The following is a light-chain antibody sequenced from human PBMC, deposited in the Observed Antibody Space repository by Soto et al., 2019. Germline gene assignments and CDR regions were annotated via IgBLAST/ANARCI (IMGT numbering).Light chain of an antibody. CDR2: SNN. CDR1: SSNIGSNT. CDR3: AAWDDSLNAL. J-gene: IGLJ1*01. V-gene: IGLV1-44*01. Sequence: QSVLTQPPSASATPGHWVTISCSGSSSNIGSNTVNWYQQLPGTAPKLLIYSNNQRPSGVPDRFSGSKSGTSASLAISGLQSEDEADYYCAAWDDSLNALFGTGTKVTVL.